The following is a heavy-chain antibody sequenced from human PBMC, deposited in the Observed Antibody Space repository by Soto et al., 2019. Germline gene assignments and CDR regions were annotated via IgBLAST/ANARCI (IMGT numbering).Heavy chain of an antibody. CDR2: ISYDGSNK. D-gene: IGHD5-12*01. J-gene: IGHJ6*02. CDR3: AKDGGYDYYYYYGMDV. Sequence: PGESLKISCAASGFTFSSYGMHWVRQAPGKGLEWVAVISYDGSNKYYADSVKGRFTISRDNSKNTLYLQMNSLRAEDTAVYYCAKDGGYDYYYYYGMDVWGQGTTVTVSS. V-gene: IGHV3-30*18. CDR1: GFTFSSYG.